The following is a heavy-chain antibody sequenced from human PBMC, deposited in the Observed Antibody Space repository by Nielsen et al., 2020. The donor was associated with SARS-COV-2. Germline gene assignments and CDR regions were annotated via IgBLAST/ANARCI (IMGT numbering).Heavy chain of an antibody. J-gene: IGHJ6*02. D-gene: IGHD3-16*02. CDR2: ISYDGSNK. Sequence: GGSLRLSCAASGFTFSSYAMHWVRQAPGKGLEWVAVISYDGSNKYYADSVKGRFTISRDNSKNTLYLQMNSLRAEDTAVYYCARGGDYVWGSYLNYGMDVWGQGTTVTVSS. CDR3: ARGGDYVWGSYLNYGMDV. V-gene: IGHV3-30-3*01. CDR1: GFTFSSYA.